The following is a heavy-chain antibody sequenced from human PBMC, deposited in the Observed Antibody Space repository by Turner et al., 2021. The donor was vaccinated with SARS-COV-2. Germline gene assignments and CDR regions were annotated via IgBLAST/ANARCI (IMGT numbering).Heavy chain of an antibody. CDR1: GGSLSGYY. V-gene: IGHV4-34*02. CDR3: ARVDIVSTNYFDP. D-gene: IGHD5-12*01. Sequence: QVQLQQWGAGLLKPSETLSLTCAVSGGSLSGYYWSWIRQPPGKGLEWIGEINHSGYTNYNPSLKSRVTISVDTSKNKISLKLNSVTAADTALYYCARVDIVSTNYFDPWGQGTLVTVSS. CDR2: INHSGYT. J-gene: IGHJ5*02.